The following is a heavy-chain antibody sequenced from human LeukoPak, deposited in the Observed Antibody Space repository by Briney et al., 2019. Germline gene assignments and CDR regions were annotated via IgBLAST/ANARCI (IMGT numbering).Heavy chain of an antibody. CDR1: GYTFTSYD. Sequence: ASVKVSCKASGYTFTSYDINWVRQATGQGLGWMGWMNPNSGNTGYAQKFQGRVTMTRNTSISTAYMELSSLRSEDTAVYYCARVSGYDSSGYDWGQGTLVTVSS. CDR3: ARVSGYDSSGYD. D-gene: IGHD3-22*01. V-gene: IGHV1-8*01. J-gene: IGHJ4*02. CDR2: MNPNSGNT.